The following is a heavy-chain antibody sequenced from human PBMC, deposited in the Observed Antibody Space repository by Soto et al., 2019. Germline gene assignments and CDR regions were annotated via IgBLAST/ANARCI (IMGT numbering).Heavy chain of an antibody. CDR2: IIPIFGTA. CDR1: GGTFSSYA. J-gene: IGHJ6*02. D-gene: IGHD3-10*01. CDR3: ARDEVVRGVTTYYYYGMDV. V-gene: IGHV1-69*06. Sequence: SVKVSCKASGGTFSSYAISWVRQAPGQGLEWMGGIIPIFGTANYAQKFRGRVTITADKSTSTAYMELSSLRSEGTAVYYCARDEVVRGVTTYYYYGMDVWGQGTTVTVSS.